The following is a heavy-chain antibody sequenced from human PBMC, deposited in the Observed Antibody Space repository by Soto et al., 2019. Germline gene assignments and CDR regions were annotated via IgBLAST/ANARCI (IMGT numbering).Heavy chain of an antibody. CDR2: IKSKTDGGTT. CDR3: TTEEEDRGDYGWTGRWYYFDY. CDR1: GFTFSNAW. D-gene: IGHD4-17*01. Sequence: EVQLVESGGGLVKPGGSLRLSCAASGFTFSNAWMSWVRQAPGKGLEWVGRIKSKTDGGTTDYAAPVKGRFTISRDDSKSTLYLQMNSLKTEDTAVYYCTTEEEDRGDYGWTGRWYYFDYWGQGTLVTVSS. V-gene: IGHV3-15*01. J-gene: IGHJ4*02.